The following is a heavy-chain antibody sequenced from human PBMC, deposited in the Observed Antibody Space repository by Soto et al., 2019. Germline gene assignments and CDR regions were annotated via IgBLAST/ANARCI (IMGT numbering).Heavy chain of an antibody. Sequence: QVQLVESGGGVVQPGTSLRVSCVGSGFTFRSYVIHWVRQAPGKGLEWVALTSYDGSGKYYGDSVRGRFTISRDNSRNTVDLQMDSLRLEDTALYYCARWGTTGGLAVWGQGTVVSVSS. CDR3: ARWGTTGGLAV. J-gene: IGHJ1*01. D-gene: IGHD3-16*01. V-gene: IGHV3-30*19. CDR2: TSYDGSGK. CDR1: GFTFRSYV.